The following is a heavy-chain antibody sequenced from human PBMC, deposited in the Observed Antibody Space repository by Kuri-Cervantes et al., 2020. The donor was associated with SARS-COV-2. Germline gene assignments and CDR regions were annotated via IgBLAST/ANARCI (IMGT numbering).Heavy chain of an antibody. V-gene: IGHV4-39*07. J-gene: IGHJ6*04. CDR1: GGSISSSSYY. CDR2: IYYSGSN. Sequence: SDTLTLPCTVSGGSISSSSYYWGWIRQPPGWGLEWIGSIYYSGSNYYNPSLKSRVTISVNTSKNQFSLKLSSVTAADTAVYYCARRSPYCPGGEFVVWGKGTTVTVSS. CDR3: ARRSPYCPGGEFVV. D-gene: IGHD2-21*01.